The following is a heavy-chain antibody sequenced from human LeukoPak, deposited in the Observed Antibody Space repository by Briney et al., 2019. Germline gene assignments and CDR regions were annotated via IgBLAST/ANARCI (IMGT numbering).Heavy chain of an antibody. D-gene: IGHD6-13*01. CDR2: ISSSSSYI. J-gene: IGHJ4*02. Sequence: GGSLRLSCAASGFTFSSYSMNWVRQAPGKGLEWVSSISSSSSYIYYADSVKGRFTIYRDNAKNSLYLQMNSLRAEDTALYYCAKERPYSSSWYFDYWGQGTLVTVSS. CDR3: AKERPYSSSWYFDY. CDR1: GFTFSSYS. V-gene: IGHV3-21*04.